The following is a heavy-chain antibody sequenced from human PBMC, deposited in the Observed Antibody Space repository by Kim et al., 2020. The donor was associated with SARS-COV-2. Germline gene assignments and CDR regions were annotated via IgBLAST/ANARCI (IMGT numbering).Heavy chain of an antibody. CDR3: VVVPADKGY. Sequence: SEKYYVDSVQGRFTSSRDNAKNSLYLQMNSLRAEDTAVYYCVVVPADKGYWGQGTLVTVSS. V-gene: IGHV3-7*03. D-gene: IGHD2-2*01. J-gene: IGHJ4*02. CDR2: SEK.